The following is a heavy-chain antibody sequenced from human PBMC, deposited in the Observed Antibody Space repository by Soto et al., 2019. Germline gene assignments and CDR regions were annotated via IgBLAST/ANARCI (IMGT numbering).Heavy chain of an antibody. Sequence: GASVKVSCKASGYTFTSYAMHWVRQAPGQRLEWMGWINAGNGNTKYSQKFQGRVTITRDTSASTAYMELSSLRSEDTAVYYCARTAGTASIECWFDPWGQGTLVTVSS. D-gene: IGHD6-19*01. CDR3: ARTAGTASIECWFDP. CDR2: INAGNGNT. J-gene: IGHJ5*02. CDR1: GYTFTSYA. V-gene: IGHV1-3*01.